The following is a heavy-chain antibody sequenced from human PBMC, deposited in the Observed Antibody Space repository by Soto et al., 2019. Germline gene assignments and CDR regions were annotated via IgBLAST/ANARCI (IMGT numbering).Heavy chain of an antibody. CDR2: IGTAGDT. D-gene: IGHD4-17*01. Sequence: GGSLRLSCAASGFTFSSYDMHWVRQATGKGLEWVSAIGTAGDTYYPGSVKGRFTISRENAKNSLYLQMNSLRAEDTAVYYCARQYGDYLSYYYYGMDVWGQGTTVTVSS. CDR1: GFTFSSYD. J-gene: IGHJ6*02. V-gene: IGHV3-13*01. CDR3: ARQYGDYLSYYYYGMDV.